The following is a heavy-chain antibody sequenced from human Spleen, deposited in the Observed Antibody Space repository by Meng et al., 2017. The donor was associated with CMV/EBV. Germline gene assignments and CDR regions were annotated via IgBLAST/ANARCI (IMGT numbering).Heavy chain of an antibody. D-gene: IGHD4-11*01. V-gene: IGHV3-7*01. CDR3: ARFRLHNWLDP. J-gene: IGHJ5*02. CDR1: GFTFSNYW. CDR2: IKQDGSKK. Sequence: GESLKISCAASGFTFSNYWMSWVRQAPGKGLEWVANIKQDGSKKYYVDSVKGRFTISRDNAKNSLYLQMNSLRAEDTAVYYCARFRLHNWLDPWGQGTPVTVSS.